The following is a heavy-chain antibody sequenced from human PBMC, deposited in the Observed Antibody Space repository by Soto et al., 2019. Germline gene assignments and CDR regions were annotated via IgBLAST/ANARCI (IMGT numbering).Heavy chain of an antibody. J-gene: IGHJ3*02. V-gene: IGHV3-53*01. Sequence: TGGSLRLSCAASGFTVSSNYMSWIRQAPGKGLEWVSVIYSGGSTNYAASLKGRVTISRDTSKNTLSLQMNTLRADDTAADYYATDPGSYDAFDIWGQGTLVTVSS. CDR1: GFTVSSNY. D-gene: IGHD7-27*01. CDR2: IYSGGST. CDR3: ATDPGSYDAFDI.